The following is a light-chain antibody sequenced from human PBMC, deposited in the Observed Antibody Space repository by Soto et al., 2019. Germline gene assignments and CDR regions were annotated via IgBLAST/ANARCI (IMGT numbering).Light chain of an antibody. CDR1: QSISDY. CDR2: AAS. CDR3: QQSHSAPFT. J-gene: IGKJ3*01. V-gene: IGKV1-39*01. Sequence: DIQMTQSPFSLSASLGDRVTITCRASQSISDYLNWYQQKPGKGPKLLIFAASSLLVGVPSRFSGSGSGTDFTLTISSLQPEDFATYFCQQSHSAPFTFGPGTTVDI.